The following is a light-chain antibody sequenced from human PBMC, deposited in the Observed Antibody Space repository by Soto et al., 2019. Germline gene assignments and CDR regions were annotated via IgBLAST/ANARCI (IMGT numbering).Light chain of an antibody. CDR3: QQYNNWPRT. J-gene: IGKJ1*01. Sequence: EIVMTQSPATLYVSLGERATLSCRAGQSISNNLAWYQQKPGQAPRLFVYGASTRATGIPARFTGSGSGTEFTLTISSLQSEDFAVYYGQQYNNWPRTFGQGTKVEIK. CDR2: GAS. V-gene: IGKV3-15*01. CDR1: QSISNN.